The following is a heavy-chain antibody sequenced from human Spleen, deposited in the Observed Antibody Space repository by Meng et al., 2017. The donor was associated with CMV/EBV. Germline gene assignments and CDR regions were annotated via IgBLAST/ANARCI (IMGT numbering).Heavy chain of an antibody. CDR2: IYYPDDW. CDR3: SHTPINYNPTFDP. Sequence: FSLSSIVVDVCLIRQLPVIPLEWLALIYYPDDWYAHRYSTSLVSRLTITKDTTNNQVVLTVTNIHPVDTATYYCSHTPINYNPTFDPWGPGTLVTVSS. J-gene: IGHJ5*02. V-gene: IGHV2-5*01. CDR1: FSLSSIVVD. D-gene: IGHD4-11*01.